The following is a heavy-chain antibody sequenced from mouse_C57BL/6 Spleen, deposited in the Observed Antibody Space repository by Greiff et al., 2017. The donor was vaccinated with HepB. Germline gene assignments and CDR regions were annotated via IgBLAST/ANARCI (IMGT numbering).Heavy chain of an antibody. CDR3: TRHLELGLGFDD. CDR1: GFTFSSYG. D-gene: IGHD4-1*01. Sequence: EVKLVESGGDLVKPGGSLKLSCAASGFTFSSYGMSWVRQTPDKRLEWVATISSGGSYTYYPDSVKGRFTISRDNAKNTLYLQMSSLKSEDTAMYDWTRHLELGLGFDDWGQGTPLTVSS. V-gene: IGHV5-6*01. CDR2: ISSGGSYT. J-gene: IGHJ2*01.